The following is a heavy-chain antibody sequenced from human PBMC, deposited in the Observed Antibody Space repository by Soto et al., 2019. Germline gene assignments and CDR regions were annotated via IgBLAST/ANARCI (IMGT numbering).Heavy chain of an antibody. CDR3: AREGKAARCWFDP. J-gene: IGHJ5*02. CDR1: GGTFSSYA. V-gene: IGHV1-69*13. D-gene: IGHD6-6*01. CDR2: IIPIFGTA. Sequence: ASVKVSCKASGGTFSSYAISWVRQAPGQGLEWMGGIIPIFGTANYAQKFQGRVTITADESTSTAYMELSSLRSEDTAVYYCAREGKAARCWFDPWGQGTLVTVSS.